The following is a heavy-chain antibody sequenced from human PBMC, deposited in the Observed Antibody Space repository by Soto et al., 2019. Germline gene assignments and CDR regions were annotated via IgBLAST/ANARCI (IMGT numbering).Heavy chain of an antibody. CDR1: GFTFSSYA. CDR2: ISGSGGST. CDR3: AKHPSISAAYESDYYMDV. Sequence: GGSLRLSCAASGFTFSSYAMSWVRQAPGKGLEWVSAISGSGGSTYYADSVKGRFTISRDNSKDTLYPQMNSLRAEDTAVYYCAKHPSISAAYESDYYMDVWGKGTTVTVSS. V-gene: IGHV3-23*01. D-gene: IGHD5-12*01. J-gene: IGHJ6*03.